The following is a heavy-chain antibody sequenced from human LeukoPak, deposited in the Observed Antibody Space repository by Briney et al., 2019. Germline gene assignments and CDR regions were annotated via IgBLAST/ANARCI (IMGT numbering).Heavy chain of an antibody. CDR2: MNPNSGNT. J-gene: IGHJ4*02. Sequence: GASVKVSCKASGYTFTSYDINWVRQATGQGLEWMGWMNPNSGNTGYAQKFQGRVTITRNTSISTAYMELSSLRSEDTAVYCCAVTYYYDTPFDYWGQGTLVTVSS. CDR3: AVTYYYDTPFDY. D-gene: IGHD3-22*01. V-gene: IGHV1-8*03. CDR1: GYTFTSYD.